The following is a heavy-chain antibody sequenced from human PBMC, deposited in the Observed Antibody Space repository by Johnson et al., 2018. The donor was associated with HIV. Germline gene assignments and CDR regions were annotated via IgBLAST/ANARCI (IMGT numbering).Heavy chain of an antibody. J-gene: IGHJ3*02. CDR2: ISSSGSTI. D-gene: IGHD5-24*01. CDR3: ARPSLKDGYNYGGGFDI. V-gene: IGHV3-11*01. Sequence: QEQLVESGGGVVQPGRSLRLACAASGFTFSDYYMSWIRQAPGKGLEWVSYISSSGSTIYYADSVKGRFTISRDNAQNSLYLQMNSLRGEDTAVYYCARPSLKDGYNYGGGFDIWGQGTMVTVSS. CDR1: GFTFSDYY.